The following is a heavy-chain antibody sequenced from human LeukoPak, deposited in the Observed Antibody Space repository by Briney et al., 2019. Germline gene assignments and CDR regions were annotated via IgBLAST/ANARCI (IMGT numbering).Heavy chain of an antibody. Sequence: GGSLRLSCAASGFTFSSYSMNWVRQAPGKGLEWVSSISSSSSYIYYADSVKGRFTISRDNAKNSLYLQMNSLRAEDTAVYYCARDHHSRDGYDITVGTFDYWGQGTLVTVSS. J-gene: IGHJ4*02. CDR3: ARDHHSRDGYDITVGTFDY. D-gene: IGHD5-24*01. V-gene: IGHV3-21*01. CDR1: GFTFSSYS. CDR2: ISSSSSYI.